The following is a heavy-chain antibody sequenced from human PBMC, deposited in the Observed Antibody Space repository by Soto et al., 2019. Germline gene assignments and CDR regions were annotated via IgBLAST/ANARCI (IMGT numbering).Heavy chain of an antibody. CDR2: INPNSGGT. CDR1: GYTFTGYY. Sequence: GASVKVSCKASGYTFTGYYMHWVRQAPGQGLEWMGWINPNSGGTNYAQKFQGWVTMTRDTSISTAYMELSRLRSDDTAVYYCARAGVNIAAAGTVHGMDVWGQGTTVTVSS. V-gene: IGHV1-2*04. CDR3: ARAGVNIAAAGTVHGMDV. J-gene: IGHJ6*02. D-gene: IGHD6-13*01.